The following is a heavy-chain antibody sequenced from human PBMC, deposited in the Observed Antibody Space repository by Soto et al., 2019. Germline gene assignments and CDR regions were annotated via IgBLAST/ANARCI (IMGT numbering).Heavy chain of an antibody. Sequence: EVQLLESGGGLVQPGGSLRLSCAASGFTFSSYAMNWVRQAPGKRLEWVSVISANGGSTYYADSVKGRFTISRDNSKNMLYLQMNSLRAEDTAIYYCAKDRYGYGSGSYFDYWGQGTLVTVSS. J-gene: IGHJ4*02. D-gene: IGHD3-10*01. CDR2: ISANGGST. V-gene: IGHV3-23*01. CDR3: AKDRYGYGSGSYFDY. CDR1: GFTFSSYA.